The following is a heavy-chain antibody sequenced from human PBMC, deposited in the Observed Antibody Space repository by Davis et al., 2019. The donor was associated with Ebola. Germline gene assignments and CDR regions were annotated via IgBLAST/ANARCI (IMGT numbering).Heavy chain of an antibody. Sequence: LRFSCAISGDSVSSNTAAWNWIRQSPSRGLEWLGRTYYRSKWFVDYAVSVKSRLTINSDTSKNQFSLQLSSVTPEDTAVYYCARDPPYDQGYDYWGQGILVTVSS. J-gene: IGHJ4*02. D-gene: IGHD3-22*01. CDR1: GDSVSSNTAA. CDR2: TYYRSKWFV. CDR3: ARDPPYDQGYDY. V-gene: IGHV6-1*01.